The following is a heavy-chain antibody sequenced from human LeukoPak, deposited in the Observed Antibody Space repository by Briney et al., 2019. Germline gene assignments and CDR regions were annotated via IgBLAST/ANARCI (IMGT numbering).Heavy chain of an antibody. CDR1: GFTFSSYA. Sequence: GGSLRLSCAASGFTFSSYAMSWVRQAPGKGLEWVSAISGSGGSTYYADSVKGRFTISRDNSKNTLYLQMNSLRAEDTAVYYCAKGTYSGYGGATRFDYWGQGTLVTVSS. J-gene: IGHJ4*02. CDR3: AKGTYSGYGGATRFDY. D-gene: IGHD1-26*01. CDR2: ISGSGGST. V-gene: IGHV3-23*01.